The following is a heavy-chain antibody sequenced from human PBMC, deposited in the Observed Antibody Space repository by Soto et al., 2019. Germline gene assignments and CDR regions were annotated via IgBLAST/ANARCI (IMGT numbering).Heavy chain of an antibody. J-gene: IGHJ4*02. D-gene: IGHD6-19*01. Sequence: EVQLLESGGGLVQPGGSLRLSCAASGFTFSTYAMSWVRQAQGKGLEWVSVTTNGGGSTYYADSVKGRFTISRDNSKNTLFLQMNSLRAEDTAVYYCAKLHRSGSGCPEYWGQGTLVTVSS. CDR2: TTNGGGST. CDR3: AKLHRSGSGCPEY. V-gene: IGHV3-23*01. CDR1: GFTFSTYA.